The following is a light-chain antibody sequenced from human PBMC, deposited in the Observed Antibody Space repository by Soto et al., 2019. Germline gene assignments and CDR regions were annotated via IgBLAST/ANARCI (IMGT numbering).Light chain of an antibody. J-gene: IGKJ5*01. CDR2: AAS. CDR1: QSISSY. CDR3: QHYHDLPII. V-gene: IGKV1-39*01. Sequence: DIQMTQSPSSLSASVGDRVTITCRASQSISSYLNWYQQKPGKAPKLXIYAASSLPSGVPSRFSGSGSGTHFTLTISSLQPEDIATYFCQHYHDLPIIFGQGTRLEIK.